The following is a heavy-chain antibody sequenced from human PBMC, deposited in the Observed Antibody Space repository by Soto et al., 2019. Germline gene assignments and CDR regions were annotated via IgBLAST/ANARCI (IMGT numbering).Heavy chain of an antibody. V-gene: IGHV3-23*01. J-gene: IGHJ4*02. Sequence: EVQVSESGGGVVQPGGSLRLCCAASGLTFSKADMSWVRQAPGKGLEWVSAITGSAVNTYYADSVKGRFTVSRDNSKNTLFLQMNSLRVEDKAIYYCATDSWDHWGQGTLVTVSS. CDR1: GLTFSKAD. CDR3: ATDSWDH. CDR2: ITGSAVNT.